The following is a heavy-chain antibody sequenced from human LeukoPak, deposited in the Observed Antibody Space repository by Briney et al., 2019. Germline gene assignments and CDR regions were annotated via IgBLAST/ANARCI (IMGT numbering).Heavy chain of an antibody. D-gene: IGHD2-15*01. Sequence: SETLSLTCTVSGGSISSYYWSWVRQPPGKGLEWIAFFYNTVRTDYKPSLKSRVTISVDTSKNQFSLSLTSVTAADTAVYYCARHSEGVVVVAAVHFDYWGQGTLVTVSS. CDR1: GGSISSYY. CDR3: ARHSEGVVVVAAVHFDY. J-gene: IGHJ4*02. CDR2: FYNTVRT. V-gene: IGHV4-59*08.